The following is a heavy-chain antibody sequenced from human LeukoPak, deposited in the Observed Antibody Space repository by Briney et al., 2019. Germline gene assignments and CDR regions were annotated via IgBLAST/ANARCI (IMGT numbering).Heavy chain of an antibody. CDR1: GFTFGDYA. Sequence: QSGGSLRLSCTASGFTFGDYAMSWFRQASGKGLEWVGFIRSKAYGGTTEYAASVKGRFTISRDDSKSIAYLQMNSLKTEDTAVYYCTRTLKWELLVGGYWGQGTLVTVSS. J-gene: IGHJ4*02. CDR3: TRTLKWELLVGGY. CDR2: IRSKAYGGTT. D-gene: IGHD1-26*01. V-gene: IGHV3-49*03.